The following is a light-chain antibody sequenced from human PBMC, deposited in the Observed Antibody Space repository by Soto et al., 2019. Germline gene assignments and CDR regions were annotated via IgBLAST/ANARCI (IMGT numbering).Light chain of an antibody. V-gene: IGLV1-40*01. Sequence: QSVLTQPPSVSGAPGQRVTISCTGTSSNIGAGYDVHWYQQLPGTAPKLLIFGDNNRPSGVPDRLSGSKSATSASLAITGLQPVDEDDYYFQGFYPSMRALVFGGGTKVTVL. J-gene: IGLJ2*01. CDR2: GDN. CDR1: SSNIGAGYD. CDR3: QGFYPSMRALV.